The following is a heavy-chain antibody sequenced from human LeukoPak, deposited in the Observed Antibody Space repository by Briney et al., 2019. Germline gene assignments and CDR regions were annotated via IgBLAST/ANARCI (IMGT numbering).Heavy chain of an antibody. CDR2: ISSSGSTI. V-gene: IGHV3-48*04. CDR3: ARDSGSYAFDP. J-gene: IGHJ5*02. Sequence: GGSLRLSCAASGFIFSSYAMTWVRQAPGKGLEWVSLISSSGSTIYYADSVKGRFTISRDNAKNSLYLQMNSLRAEDTAVYYCARDSGSYAFDPWGQGTLVTVSS. CDR1: GFIFSSYA. D-gene: IGHD1-26*01.